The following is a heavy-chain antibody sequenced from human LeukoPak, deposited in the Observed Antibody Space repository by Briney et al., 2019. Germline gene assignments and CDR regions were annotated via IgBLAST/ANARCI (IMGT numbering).Heavy chain of an antibody. D-gene: IGHD6-13*01. J-gene: IGHJ4*02. CDR1: GFTVSSYH. CDR3: AKDWAAGLSY. Sequence: GGSLRLSCVASGFTVSSYHMSWVRQAPGKGLEWVSAISGSGGSTYYADSVKGRFTISRDNSKNTLYLQMNSLRAEDTAVYYCAKDWAAGLSYWGQGTLVTVSS. CDR2: ISGSGGST. V-gene: IGHV3-23*01.